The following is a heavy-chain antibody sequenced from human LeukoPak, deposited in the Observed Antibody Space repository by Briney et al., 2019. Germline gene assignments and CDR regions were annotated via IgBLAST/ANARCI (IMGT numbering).Heavy chain of an antibody. J-gene: IGHJ4*02. CDR1: GFTFSSYA. V-gene: IGHV3-23*01. D-gene: IGHD6-13*01. CDR2: ISGSGSGT. CDR3: AKGGIAAAGTSFYFDY. Sequence: GGSLRLSCAASGFTFSSYAMSWVRQAPGKGLEWVSGISGSGSGTYYPDSVKGRFTISRDNSKNTLYLQMNGLRAEDTAVYYCAKGGIAAAGTSFYFDYWGQGTLVTVSS.